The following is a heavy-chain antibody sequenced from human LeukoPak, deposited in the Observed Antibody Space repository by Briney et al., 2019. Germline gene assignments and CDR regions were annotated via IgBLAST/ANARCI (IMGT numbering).Heavy chain of an antibody. D-gene: IGHD4-11*01. Sequence: PSEALSLTCIVSGSSMIGFIGSSIRPPAGKGRGWMGRMSNSGYINYTPSLKSRVTMSVITSKNQFSLKLTSVTAADTAVYLCERGQSYRKSQNWFGPWGQGTLVTVSS. J-gene: IGHJ5*02. CDR2: MSNSGYI. CDR1: GSSMIGFI. CDR3: ERGQSYRKSQNWFGP. V-gene: IGHV4-4*07.